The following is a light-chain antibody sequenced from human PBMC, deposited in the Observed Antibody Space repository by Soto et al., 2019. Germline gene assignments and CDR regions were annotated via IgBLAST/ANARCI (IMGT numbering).Light chain of an antibody. CDR3: QQYNDWAGT. CDR1: QRVRNK. V-gene: IGKV3-15*01. Sequence: EILMTQSPATLSVSPGERATLACRASQRVRNKLAWYQQKPGQAPRLLISGISTRATGISDRFSGSESGTEFILTISSLQSEDLAVYYCQQYNDWAGTFGQGKRVEIK. CDR2: GIS. J-gene: IGKJ1*01.